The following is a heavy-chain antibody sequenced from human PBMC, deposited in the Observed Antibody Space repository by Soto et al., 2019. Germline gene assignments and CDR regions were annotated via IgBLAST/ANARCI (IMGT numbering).Heavy chain of an antibody. CDR1: GFTFSTYA. CDR3: ARDRYYCSGGYCLLYGMDV. V-gene: IGHV3-30-3*01. Sequence: GGSLRLSCAASGFTFSTYAMHWVRQAPGKGLEWVALISYDGSNKYYADSVKGRFTISRDNSKNTLYLQMNSLRAEETAVYYCARDRYYCSGGYCLLYGMDVWGEGTTVTVSS. D-gene: IGHD2-15*01. CDR2: ISYDGSNK. J-gene: IGHJ6*04.